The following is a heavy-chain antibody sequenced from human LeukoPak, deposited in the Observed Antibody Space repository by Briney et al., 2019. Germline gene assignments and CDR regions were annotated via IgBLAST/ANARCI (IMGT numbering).Heavy chain of an antibody. CDR3: AKEGTPMASSYFDY. D-gene: IGHD5-18*01. V-gene: IGHV3-23*01. CDR2: IVGNGERT. J-gene: IGHJ4*02. Sequence: GGSLRLSCAASGFTFPYAMSWVRQAPGKGLEWVSAIVGNGERTFYADSVKGRFTISRDNSDNTLYLQMNSLRDEDTAIYYCAKEGTPMASSYFDYWGQGTLIAVSS. CDR1: GFTFPYA.